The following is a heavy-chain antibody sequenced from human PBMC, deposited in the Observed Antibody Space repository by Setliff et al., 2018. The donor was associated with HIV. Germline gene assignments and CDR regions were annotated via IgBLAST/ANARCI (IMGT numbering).Heavy chain of an antibody. V-gene: IGHV1-3*01. J-gene: IGHJ4*02. CDR3: AIGKMIYFFDY. CDR1: GYTFTSYA. Sequence: ASVKVSCKASGYTFTSYAMHWVRQAPGQRLEWMGWINAGNGNTKYSQKLRGRLSIMKHTSARIAYMELSDLGSEDTAVYYCAIGKMIYFFDYWGQGTLVTVSS. D-gene: IGHD1-26*01. CDR2: INAGNGNT.